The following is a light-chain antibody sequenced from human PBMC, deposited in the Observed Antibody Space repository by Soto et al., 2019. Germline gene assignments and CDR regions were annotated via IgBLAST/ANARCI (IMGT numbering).Light chain of an antibody. CDR1: QSLPHSNGHNY. V-gene: IGKV2-28*01. CDR2: LGS. Sequence: DIELTKSPLSLTLTPGEPASISYRTSQSLPHSNGHNYLEWYLQKPGQSPQLLIYLGSNRASGVPDRFSGSGSGTAFTLRISRVEADDVGVYYCMQAPQSWTFGQGTKV. J-gene: IGKJ1*01. CDR3: MQAPQSWT.